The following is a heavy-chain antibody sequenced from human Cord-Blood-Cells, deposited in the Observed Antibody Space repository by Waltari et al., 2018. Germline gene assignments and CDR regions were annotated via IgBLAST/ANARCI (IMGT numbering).Heavy chain of an antibody. CDR2: INPNSGGK. J-gene: IGHJ3*02. V-gene: IGHV1-2*02. CDR3: ARQKRGGQLDAFDI. D-gene: IGHD3-10*01. CDR1: GYTFTGHY. Sequence: QVQLVQSGAEVKKPGASVKVSCKASGYTFTGHYMHWVRQAPGQGLEWMGWINPNSGGKNYAQKFQGRVTMTRDTSISTAYMELSRLGSDDTAVYYWARQKRGGQLDAFDIWGQGTMVTVSS.